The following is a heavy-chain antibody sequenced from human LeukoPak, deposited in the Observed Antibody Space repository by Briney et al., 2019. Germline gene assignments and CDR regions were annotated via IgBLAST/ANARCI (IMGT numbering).Heavy chain of an antibody. CDR1: GGSFSDYY. CDR2: INHSGST. Sequence: SETLSLTRAVYGGSFSDYYWSWIRQPPGKGLEWIGEINHSGSTNYNPSLKSRVTISVDTSKNQISLKLSSVTAADTAVYYCARGGEIVVVVAATRNYYYYMDVWGKGTTVTVSS. CDR3: ARGGEIVVVVAATRNYYYYMDV. D-gene: IGHD2-15*01. V-gene: IGHV4-34*01. J-gene: IGHJ6*03.